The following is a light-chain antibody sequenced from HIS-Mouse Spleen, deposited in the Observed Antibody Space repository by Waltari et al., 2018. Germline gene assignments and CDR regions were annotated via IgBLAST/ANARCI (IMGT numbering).Light chain of an antibody. CDR1: SSDVGGYNY. CDR3: SSYTSSRV. Sequence: QSALTQPASVSGSPGQSLTISCTGTSSDVGGYNYVSWYQQHPGKAPKLMIYDVSNRPSGVSNRFSGSKSGNTASLTISGLQAEDEADYYCSSYTSSRVFGGGTKLTVL. CDR2: DVS. V-gene: IGLV2-14*03. J-gene: IGLJ2*01.